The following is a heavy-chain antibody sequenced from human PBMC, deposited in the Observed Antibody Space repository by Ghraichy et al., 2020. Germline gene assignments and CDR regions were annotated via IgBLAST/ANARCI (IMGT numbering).Heavy chain of an antibody. D-gene: IGHD3-10*01. Sequence: LSLTCAASGFTYSSYGMHWVRQAPGKGLEWVAVIWYDGSNKYYADSVKGRFTISRDNSKNTLYLQMNSLRAEDTAVYYCARDRITMVRGVILYYYGMDVWGQGTTVTVSS. CDR3: ARDRITMVRGVILYYYGMDV. CDR1: GFTYSSYG. CDR2: IWYDGSNK. J-gene: IGHJ6*02. V-gene: IGHV3-33*01.